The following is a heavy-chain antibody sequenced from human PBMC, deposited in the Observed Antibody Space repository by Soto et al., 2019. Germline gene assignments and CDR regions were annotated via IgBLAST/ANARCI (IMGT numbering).Heavy chain of an antibody. CDR3: ARGLLKQQLEFFDY. CDR1: GGSFSGYY. V-gene: IGHV4-34*01. J-gene: IGHJ4*02. CDR2: INHSGST. D-gene: IGHD6-13*01. Sequence: SETLSLTCAVYGGSFSGYYWSWIRQPPGKGLEWIGEINHSGSTNYNPSLKSRVTISVDTSKNQFSLKLSSVTAADTAVYYCARGLLKQQLEFFDYWGQGTLVTVSS.